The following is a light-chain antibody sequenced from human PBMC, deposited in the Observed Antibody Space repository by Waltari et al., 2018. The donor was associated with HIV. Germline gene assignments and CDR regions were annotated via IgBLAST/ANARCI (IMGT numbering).Light chain of an antibody. CDR2: KNN. J-gene: IGLJ2*01. Sequence: QSVLTQSPSASGTPGQRVTISCSGSGSNIGSNYVNWYQHLPGTAPTLLIYKNNNRPSGVPHRISGSRAATSASLVIVALQSEDEADYYCAAWDDSLRGVAFGGGTKLTVL. CDR1: GSNIGSNY. V-gene: IGLV1-44*01. CDR3: AAWDDSLRGVA.